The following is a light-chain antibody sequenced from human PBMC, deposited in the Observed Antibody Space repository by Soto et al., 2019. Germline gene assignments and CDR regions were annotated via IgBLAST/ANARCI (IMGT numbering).Light chain of an antibody. V-gene: IGLV1-51*01. CDR2: DNS. CDR1: SSNIGNNY. CDR3: GTWDSSLSAVV. Sequence: QSVLTQPPSVSAAPGQKVTIFCSGSSSNIGNNYVSWYQQLPGTAPQLLIYDNSERPSGIPDRFSGSKSGTSATLGITGLQTGDEADYYCGTWDSSLSAVVFGGGTKLTVL. J-gene: IGLJ2*01.